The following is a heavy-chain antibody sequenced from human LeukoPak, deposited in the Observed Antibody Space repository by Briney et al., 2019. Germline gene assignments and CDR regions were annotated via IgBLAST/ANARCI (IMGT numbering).Heavy chain of an antibody. CDR1: GGSISSGSYY. D-gene: IGHD3-3*01. V-gene: IGHV4-61*02. Sequence: SETLSLTCTVSGGSISSGSYYWSWIRQPAGKGLEWIGRIYTSGSTNYNPSLKSRVTISVDTSENQFSLKLSSVTAADTAVYYCARTGRPYDFWSGYDFDYWGQGTLVTVSS. CDR3: ARTGRPYDFWSGYDFDY. J-gene: IGHJ4*02. CDR2: IYTSGST.